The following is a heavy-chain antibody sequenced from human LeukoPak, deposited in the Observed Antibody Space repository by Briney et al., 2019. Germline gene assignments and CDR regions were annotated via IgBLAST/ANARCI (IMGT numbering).Heavy chain of an antibody. D-gene: IGHD6-19*01. CDR1: GYTFTSYD. Sequence: ASVKVSCKASGYTFTSYDINWVRQATGQGLEWMGWMNPNSGNTGYAQKFQGRVTITRNTSISTAYMELSSLRSEDTAVYYCARDDSSGWYGSPYYFDRWGQGTLVTVSS. CDR2: MNPNSGNT. V-gene: IGHV1-8*03. J-gene: IGHJ4*02. CDR3: ARDDSSGWYGSPYYFDR.